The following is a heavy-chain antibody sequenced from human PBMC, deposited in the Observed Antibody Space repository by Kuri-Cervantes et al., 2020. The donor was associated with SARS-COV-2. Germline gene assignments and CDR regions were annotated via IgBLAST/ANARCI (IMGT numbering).Heavy chain of an antibody. CDR1: GFTFSSYE. J-gene: IGHJ5*02. CDR3: ARDPNQQTQKPTSSSWLSWFDP. Sequence: GGSLRLSCAASGFTFSSYEMNWVRQAPGKGLEWVSYISSSGSTIYYADSVKGRFTISRDNAKNSLYLQMNSLRAEDTAVYYCARDPNQQTQKPTSSSWLSWFDPWGQGTLVTVSS. V-gene: IGHV3-48*03. CDR2: ISSSGSTI. D-gene: IGHD6-13*01.